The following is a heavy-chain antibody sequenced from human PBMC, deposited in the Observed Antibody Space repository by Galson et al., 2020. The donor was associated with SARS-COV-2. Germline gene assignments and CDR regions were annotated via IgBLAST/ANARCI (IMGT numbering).Heavy chain of an antibody. Sequence: GGSLRLSCAASGLIIDDYGMSWVRHVPGKGLEWVSGINWNGGSTSYRDSVKGRFTISRDNVKKILYLQMNSLRVEDTAMYYCVRDDFWNDYGAFDFWGQGTMVTVSS. D-gene: IGHD3-3*01. CDR2: INWNGGST. CDR3: VRDDFWNDYGAFDF. J-gene: IGHJ3*01. V-gene: IGHV3-20*04. CDR1: GLIIDDYG.